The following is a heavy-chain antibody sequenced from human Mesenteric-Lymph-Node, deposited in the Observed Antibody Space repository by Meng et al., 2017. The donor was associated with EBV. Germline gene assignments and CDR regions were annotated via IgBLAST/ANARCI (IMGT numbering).Heavy chain of an antibody. Sequence: QVQLVESGGKVNRPWAAVNFTSTGSTYTFCANGIIGVRQAHGLGFEWMGCISPFNANTNHAQNLQVRVTMTTDTSTTTTYMKRRNPRADDTDVYSCARDVLGSGDYWGQGTLVTVSS. CDR2: ISPFNANT. J-gene: IGHJ4*02. CDR3: ARDVLGSGDY. V-gene: IGHV1-18*01. CDR1: TYTFCANG. D-gene: IGHD5-12*01.